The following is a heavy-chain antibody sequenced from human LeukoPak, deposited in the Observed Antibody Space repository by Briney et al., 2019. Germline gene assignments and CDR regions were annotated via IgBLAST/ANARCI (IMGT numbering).Heavy chain of an antibody. Sequence: SETLSLTCTVSGGSISSGSYYWSWIRQPAGTGLEWIGRIYTSGSTNYNPSLKSRVTISVDTSKNQFSLKLSSVTAADTAVYYCARDLGYDAFDIWGQGTMVTVSS. J-gene: IGHJ3*02. CDR1: GGSISSGSYY. CDR2: IYTSGST. CDR3: ARDLGYDAFDI. V-gene: IGHV4-61*02. D-gene: IGHD7-27*01.